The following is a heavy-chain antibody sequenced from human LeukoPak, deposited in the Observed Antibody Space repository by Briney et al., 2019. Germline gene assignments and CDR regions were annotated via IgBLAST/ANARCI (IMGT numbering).Heavy chain of an antibody. CDR3: ARDLMDIVVVPAAMDY. CDR2: ISAYNGNT. V-gene: IGHV1-18*01. CDR1: GYTFTSYG. Sequence: ASVKVSCKASGYTFTSYGISWVRQAPGQGLEGMGWISAYNGNTNYAQKLQGRVTMTTDTSTSTAYMELRSLRSDDTAVYYCARDLMDIVVVPAAMDYWGQGTLVTVPS. J-gene: IGHJ4*02. D-gene: IGHD2-2*03.